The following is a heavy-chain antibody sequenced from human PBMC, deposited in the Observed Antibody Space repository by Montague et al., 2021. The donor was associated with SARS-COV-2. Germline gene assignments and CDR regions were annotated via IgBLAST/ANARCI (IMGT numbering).Heavy chain of an antibody. CDR1: GGSISSSSYY. J-gene: IGHJ3*02. CDR2: IYYSGST. Sequence: SETLSLTCTVSGGSISSSSYYWGWLRQPPGKGLEWIGSIYYSGSTYYNPSLKSRVTISVDTSKNQFSLKLSSVTAADTAVYYCARVPRNYDFWSGFYDAFDIWGQGTMVTVSS. V-gene: IGHV4-39*07. D-gene: IGHD3-3*01. CDR3: ARVPRNYDFWSGFYDAFDI.